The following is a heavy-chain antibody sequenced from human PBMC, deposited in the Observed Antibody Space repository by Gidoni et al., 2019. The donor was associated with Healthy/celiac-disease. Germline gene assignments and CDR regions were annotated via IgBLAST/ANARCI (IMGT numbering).Heavy chain of an antibody. V-gene: IGHV3-23*01. Sequence: EVQLLDSGGGLVHLGGSLSRSCAASGFTFSSYAMRLVRQARGKGLEWFSVIIGSGGSTYYADSVKGRFTISRDNSKNTLYLQMNSLRAEDTAVYYCATVSGSFDYWGQGTLVTVSS. J-gene: IGHJ4*02. CDR2: IIGSGGST. CDR1: GFTFSSYA. CDR3: ATVSGSFDY. D-gene: IGHD1-26*01.